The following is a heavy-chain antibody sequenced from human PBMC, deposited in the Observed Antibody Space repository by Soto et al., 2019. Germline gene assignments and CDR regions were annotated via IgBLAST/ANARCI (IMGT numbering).Heavy chain of an antibody. Sequence: PSETLSLTCAVYGGSFSGYYWSWVRQAPGKGLEWVSAISGSGCSTYYADSVKGRFTISRDNSKNTLYLQMNSLRAEDTAVYYCAKVTQWDPNDAFDIWGQGTMVTVSS. CDR2: ISGSGCST. CDR3: AKVTQWDPNDAFDI. J-gene: IGHJ3*02. CDR1: GGSFSGYY. D-gene: IGHD1-26*01. V-gene: IGHV3-23*01.